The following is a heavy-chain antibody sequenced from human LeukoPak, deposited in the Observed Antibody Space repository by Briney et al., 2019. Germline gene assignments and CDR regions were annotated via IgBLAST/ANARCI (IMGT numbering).Heavy chain of an antibody. Sequence: GGSLRLSCAASGFTFSSYGMHWVRQAPGKGLEWVAFIRYDGSNKYYADSVKGRFTISRDNSKNTLYLQMNSLRAEDTAVYYCAKSGYSYGPNDAFDIWGQGTMVTVSS. CDR2: IRYDGSNK. CDR1: GFTFSSYG. D-gene: IGHD5-18*01. V-gene: IGHV3-30*02. J-gene: IGHJ3*02. CDR3: AKSGYSYGPNDAFDI.